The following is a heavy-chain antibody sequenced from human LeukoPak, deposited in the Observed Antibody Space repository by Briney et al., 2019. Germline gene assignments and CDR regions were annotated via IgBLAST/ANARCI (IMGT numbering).Heavy chain of an antibody. J-gene: IGHJ4*02. Sequence: GGSLRLSCAASGFKFDEYTMLWVRQAPGKGLEWVAAITGNRGTTDYSDSVKGRCTVSRDNNKNSLFLQMNSLRTEDTGLYYCAKFYGSGTYYNNYFDFWGQGTLVTVSS. CDR3: AKFYGSGTYYNNYFDF. D-gene: IGHD3-10*01. V-gene: IGHV3-43*02. CDR1: GFKFDEYT. CDR2: ITGNRGTT.